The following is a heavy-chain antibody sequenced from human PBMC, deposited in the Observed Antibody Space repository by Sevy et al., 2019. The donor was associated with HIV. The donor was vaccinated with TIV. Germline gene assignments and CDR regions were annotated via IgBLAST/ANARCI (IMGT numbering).Heavy chain of an antibody. J-gene: IGHJ4*02. V-gene: IGHV3-23*01. CDR3: AKGSYGSGGYYIGGGDYFDY. D-gene: IGHD3-10*01. CDR2: ISGSGGST. Sequence: GGSLRLSCAASGFTFSSYAMSWVRQAPGKGLEWVSAISGSGGSTYYADSVKGRFTISRDNSKNTLYLQMNSLRAEDTAVYYWAKGSYGSGGYYIGGGDYFDYWGQGTLVTVSS. CDR1: GFTFSSYA.